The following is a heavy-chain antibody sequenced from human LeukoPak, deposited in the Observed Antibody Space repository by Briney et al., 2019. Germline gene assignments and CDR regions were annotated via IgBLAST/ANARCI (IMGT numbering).Heavy chain of an antibody. D-gene: IGHD1-26*01. Sequence: KPGGSLRLSCAASGFTFINAWMAWVRQAPGKGLEWVGRIKAKAHGGTIEYAAPVKGRFTISRDDSENTLYLQMNSLKTEDTAVYYCTTDGVGVEGATYDNWGQGTLVSVSS. J-gene: IGHJ4*02. CDR3: TTDGVGVEGATYDN. V-gene: IGHV3-15*01. CDR2: IKAKAHGGTI. CDR1: GFTFINAW.